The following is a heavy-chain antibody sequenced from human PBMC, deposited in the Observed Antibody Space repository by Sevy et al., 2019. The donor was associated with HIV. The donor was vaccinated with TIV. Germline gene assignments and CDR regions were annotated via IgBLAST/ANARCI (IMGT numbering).Heavy chain of an antibody. J-gene: IGHJ6*02. CDR2: IMSKSDGGTT. D-gene: IGHD2-8*02. V-gene: IGHV3-15*01. CDR1: GFTFSYAW. Sequence: RGSLRLSCVASGFTFSYAWMSWVRQAPGKGLEWVGRIMSKSDGGTTDYAAPVKGRFTISRDDSKNTLYLQMNSLKIEDTAIYYCTTDPIIVLLVTDGMDVWGQGTTVTVSS. CDR3: TTDPIIVLLVTDGMDV.